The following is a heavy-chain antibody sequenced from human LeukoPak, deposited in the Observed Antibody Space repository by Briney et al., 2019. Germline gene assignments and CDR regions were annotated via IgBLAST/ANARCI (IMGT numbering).Heavy chain of an antibody. CDR2: NYHGDSDT. Sequence: AEALQIFCKGAGDSFTSDWNWRGLHKPAEDRQERGGNYHGDSDTRSSPSFQGQVTISADKSINTAYLQWSSLRASDPAVYYCARRFVVVGATPSESAFDMWGQGTTVTVSS. J-gene: IGHJ3*02. CDR3: ARRFVVVGATPSESAFDM. CDR1: GDSFTSDW. D-gene: IGHD2-15*01. V-gene: IGHV5-51*01.